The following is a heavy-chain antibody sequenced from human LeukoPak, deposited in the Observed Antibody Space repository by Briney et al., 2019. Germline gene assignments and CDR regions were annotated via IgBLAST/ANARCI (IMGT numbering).Heavy chain of an antibody. CDR1: GGPISSGGYY. Sequence: SDTLSLTCTVSGGPISSGGYYCSWIRQHPGKGLEWLGYIYYSGSTYYNPSLKIRVTISVDTSKNQFSLKLSSVTAADTAVYYCARVAYGSSGYWFDPWGQGTLVTVSS. D-gene: IGHD6-13*01. V-gene: IGHV4-31*03. CDR2: IYYSGST. CDR3: ARVAYGSSGYWFDP. J-gene: IGHJ5*02.